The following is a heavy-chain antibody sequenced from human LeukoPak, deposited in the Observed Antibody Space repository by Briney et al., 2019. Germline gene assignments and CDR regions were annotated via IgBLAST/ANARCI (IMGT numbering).Heavy chain of an antibody. D-gene: IGHD3-10*01. CDR2: IWYDGSNK. CDR1: GFTFSSYG. CDR3: AREGITMVRGAKDY. V-gene: IGHV3-33*01. J-gene: IGHJ4*02. Sequence: GGSLRLSCAASGFTFSSYGMHWVRQALGKGLEWVAVIWYDGSNKYYADSVKGRFTISRDNSKNTLYLQMNSLRAEDTAVYYCAREGITMVRGAKDYWGQGTLVTVSS.